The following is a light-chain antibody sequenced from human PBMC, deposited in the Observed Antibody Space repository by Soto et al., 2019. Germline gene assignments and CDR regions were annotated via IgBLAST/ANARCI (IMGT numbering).Light chain of an antibody. CDR1: QSVSNN. Sequence: EIVLTQFPSTLPVSPGERARLSCRASQSVSNNYLAWYQQKPGQAPRLLIDGASTRATGISSRFSGSLSGTEHTLTISSLQSEYFAVYYCQQYIRWPLTFGGGTKVEIK. CDR2: GAS. CDR3: QQYIRWPLT. V-gene: IGKV3-15*01. J-gene: IGKJ4*01.